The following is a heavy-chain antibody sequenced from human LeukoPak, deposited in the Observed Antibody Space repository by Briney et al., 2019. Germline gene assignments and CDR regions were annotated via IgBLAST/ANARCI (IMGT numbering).Heavy chain of an antibody. CDR1: GYTFTSYG. D-gene: IGHD5-12*01. CDR2: ISAHNRYP. CDR3: ARVPPDIVATIYYYYYYMDV. V-gene: IGHV1-18*01. J-gene: IGHJ6*03. Sequence: ASVKASSKPSGYTFTSYGISWVRQAPRQGFACLGWISAHNRYPKYAPTIQGRVTTTTDTSTSTAYMELRSLRSDDTAVYYCARVPPDIVATIYYYYYYMDVWGKGTTVTVSS.